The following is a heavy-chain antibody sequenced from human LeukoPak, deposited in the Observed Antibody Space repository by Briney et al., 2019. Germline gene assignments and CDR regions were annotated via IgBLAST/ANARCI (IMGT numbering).Heavy chain of an antibody. J-gene: IGHJ5*02. V-gene: IGHV3-48*04. CDR3: TGPVLGASAS. Sequence: GGSLRLSCAASGLTITSYTMNWVRQAPGKGLEWVSYISSSGSGSIIYYADSVKGRFTISRDNAKNSLYLQMNSLRAEDTAVYYCTGPVLGASASWGQGTLVTVSS. CDR1: GLTITSYT. CDR2: ISSSGSGSII. D-gene: IGHD1-26*01.